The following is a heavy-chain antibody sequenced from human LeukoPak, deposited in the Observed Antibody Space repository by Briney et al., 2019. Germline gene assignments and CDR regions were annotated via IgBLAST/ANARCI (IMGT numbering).Heavy chain of an antibody. CDR3: ARDGSWGSTSYSDY. Sequence: ASVKVSRKASGYTFTGYYIHWVRQAPGQGLEWMGWINPNSGGTKYEQKFQGRVTMTRDTSITTAYMELTRLTSDDTAVYYCARDGSWGSTSYSDYWGQGTLVTVSS. CDR1: GYTFTGYY. J-gene: IGHJ4*02. V-gene: IGHV1-2*02. D-gene: IGHD2-2*01. CDR2: INPNSGGT.